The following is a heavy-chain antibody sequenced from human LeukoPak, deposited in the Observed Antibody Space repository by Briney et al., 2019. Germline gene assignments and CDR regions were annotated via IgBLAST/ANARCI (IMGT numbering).Heavy chain of an antibody. J-gene: IGHJ6*02. CDR3: AKDLYGGNWKTYYYYGMDV. D-gene: IGHD4-23*01. CDR1: GFIFSGYA. Sequence: GGSLRLSCAASGFIFSGYAMHWVRQAPGKGLEWVAVISYDGTNKYYADSVKGRFTISRDNSKNTLYLQMNSLRAEDTAVYYCAKDLYGGNWKTYYYYGMDVWGQGTTVTVSS. V-gene: IGHV3-30-3*01. CDR2: ISYDGTNK.